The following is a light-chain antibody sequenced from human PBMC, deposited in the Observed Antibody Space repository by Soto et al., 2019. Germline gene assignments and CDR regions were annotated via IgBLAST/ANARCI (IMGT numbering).Light chain of an antibody. CDR2: AAS. J-gene: IGKJ1*01. CDR3: QQSYSSPPT. Sequence: DIQMTQSPSTLSASVEDRVTITCRASQSISSWLAWYQQKPGKAPKLLIFAASSLQSGVPSRFSGSRSGPDFTLTISSLQPEDFATYYCQQSYSSPPTFGQGTKVHIK. V-gene: IGKV1-39*01. CDR1: QSISSW.